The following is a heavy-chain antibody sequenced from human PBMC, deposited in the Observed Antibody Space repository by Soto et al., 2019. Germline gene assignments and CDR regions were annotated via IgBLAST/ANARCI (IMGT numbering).Heavy chain of an antibody. J-gene: IGHJ5*02. V-gene: IGHV3-48*02. CDR2: ISSSSSTI. D-gene: IGHD1-20*01. CDR3: ASKSITGRWFDP. CDR1: GFTFSSYS. Sequence: GVSLRLSCSASGFTFSSYSMNWVLQAPGKGLERISYISSSSSTIYYADSVKGRFTISRDNAKNSLYLQINSLRDEDTAVYYCASKSITGRWFDPWGQGTLVTVSS.